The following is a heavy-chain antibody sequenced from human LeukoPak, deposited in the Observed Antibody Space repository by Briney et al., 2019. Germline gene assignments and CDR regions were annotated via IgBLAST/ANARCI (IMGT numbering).Heavy chain of an antibody. CDR1: GYTFTSYG. D-gene: IGHD2-21*02. J-gene: IGHJ4*02. Sequence: GASVKVSCKASGYTFTSYGISWVRQAPGQGLEWMGWISAYNGNTNYAQKLQGRVTMTTDTSTSTAYMELRSLRSDDTAVYYCARAPYCGGDCYWLTLDYWGQGTLVTVSS. V-gene: IGHV1-18*01. CDR3: ARAPYCGGDCYWLTLDY. CDR2: ISAYNGNT.